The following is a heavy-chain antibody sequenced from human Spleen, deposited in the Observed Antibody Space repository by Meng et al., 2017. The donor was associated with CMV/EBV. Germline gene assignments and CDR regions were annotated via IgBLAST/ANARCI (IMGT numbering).Heavy chain of an antibody. CDR2: ISWDGGST. J-gene: IGHJ6*02. Sequence: GESLKISCAASGFTFDDYAMHWVRQAPGKGLEWVSLISWDGGSTYYADSVKGRFTISRDNSKNSLYLQMNSLRAEDTALYYCAKDKLRYFEQAYYYYYGMDVWGQGTTVTVSS. CDR1: GFTFDDYA. CDR3: AKDKLRYFEQAYYYYYGMDV. V-gene: IGHV3-43D*03. D-gene: IGHD3-9*01.